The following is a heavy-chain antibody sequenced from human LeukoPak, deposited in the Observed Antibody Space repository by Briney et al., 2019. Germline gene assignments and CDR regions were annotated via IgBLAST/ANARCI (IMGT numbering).Heavy chain of an antibody. Sequence: GGSLRLSCAASGFSLSSYAMSWVRQAPGKGLEWVSAISGSRGATYYADSVRGRFTISRDNSKNTLYLQMNSLRAEDTALYYCAKSYDSSGFYLPYWGQGTLVTVSS. CDR1: GFSLSSYA. D-gene: IGHD3-22*01. CDR2: ISGSRGAT. V-gene: IGHV3-23*01. CDR3: AKSYDSSGFYLPY. J-gene: IGHJ4*02.